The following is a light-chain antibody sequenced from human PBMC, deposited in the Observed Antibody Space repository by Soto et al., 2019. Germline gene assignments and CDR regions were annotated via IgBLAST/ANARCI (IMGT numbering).Light chain of an antibody. CDR3: QQYGSSPWK. CDR1: QSVITN. CDR2: GGS. J-gene: IGKJ1*01. V-gene: IGKV3-15*01. Sequence: EVVMTQSPATLSVSPVERAILSFMSSQSVITNLAWYQQKPGQSPRLLIYGGSTRATAFPARFSGSGSGTDFTLTISRLEPEDFAVYYCQQYGSSPWKCGQGTKGDI.